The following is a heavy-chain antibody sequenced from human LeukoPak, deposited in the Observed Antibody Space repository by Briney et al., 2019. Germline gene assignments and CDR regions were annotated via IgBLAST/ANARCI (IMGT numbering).Heavy chain of an antibody. CDR1: GFTFSSYG. D-gene: IGHD3-10*01. J-gene: IGHJ6*02. CDR2: ISYDGSNK. CDR3: AKDMVRGVTPYYYYYGMDV. Sequence: GGSLRLSCAASGFTFSSYGMNWVRQAPGKGLEWVAVISYDGSNKYYADSVKGRLTISRDNSKNTLYLQMNSLRAEDTAVYYCAKDMVRGVTPYYYYYGMDVWGQGTTVTVSS. V-gene: IGHV3-30*18.